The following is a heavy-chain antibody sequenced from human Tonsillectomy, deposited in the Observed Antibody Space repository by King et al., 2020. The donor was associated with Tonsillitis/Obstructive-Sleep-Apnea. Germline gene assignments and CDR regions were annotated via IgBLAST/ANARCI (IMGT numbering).Heavy chain of an antibody. D-gene: IGHD5-24*01. V-gene: IGHV4-34*01. CDR2: INDSGRT. Sequence: VQLQQWGAGLLKPSETLSLTCAVYGGSFSGYYWSWIRQPPGKGLEWIGEINDSGRTNNNPSLKSRVSISVDTSKKQFSLNLSSVTAADTAVYYCARSRRDSLSFFTGREDLDYWGQGTLVTVSS. CDR1: GGSFSGYY. J-gene: IGHJ4*02. CDR3: ARSRRDSLSFFTGREDLDY.